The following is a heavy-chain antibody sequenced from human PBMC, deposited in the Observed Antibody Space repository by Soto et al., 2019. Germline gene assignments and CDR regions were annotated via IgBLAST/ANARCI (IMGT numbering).Heavy chain of an antibody. D-gene: IGHD1-26*01. CDR3: ASSGSYFYYFDY. CDR1: GGSFSGYY. Sequence: SETLSLTCAVYGGSFSGYYWSWIRQPPGKGLEWIGEINHSGSTYYNPSLKSRVTISVDRSKNQFSLKLSSVTAADTAVYYCASSGSYFYYFDYWGQGTLVTVSS. CDR2: INHSGST. J-gene: IGHJ4*02. V-gene: IGHV4-34*01.